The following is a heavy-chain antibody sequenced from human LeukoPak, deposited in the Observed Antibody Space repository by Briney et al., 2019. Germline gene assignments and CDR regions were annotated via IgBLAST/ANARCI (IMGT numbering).Heavy chain of an antibody. Sequence: GASVKVSCKASGYTFTSYDINWVRQATGQGLEWMGWMNPNSGNTGYAQKFQGRVTMTRNTSISTAYMELSSLRSEDTAVYYCARTGNMVTAIRRGFDYWGQGTLVTVSS. CDR3: ARTGNMVTAIRRGFDY. J-gene: IGHJ4*02. D-gene: IGHD2-21*02. CDR1: GYTFTSYD. CDR2: MNPNSGNT. V-gene: IGHV1-8*02.